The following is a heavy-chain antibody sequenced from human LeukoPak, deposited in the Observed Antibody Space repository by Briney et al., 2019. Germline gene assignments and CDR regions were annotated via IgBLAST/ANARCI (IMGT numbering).Heavy chain of an antibody. CDR2: VSNSGVST. CDR1: GFIFSTYA. V-gene: IGHV3-23*01. D-gene: IGHD1-1*01. Sequence: GGSLRLSCAASGFIFSTYAMNWVRQAPGKGLEWISGVSNSGVSTNYAASVKGRFTISRDNSKNMLYLQMNGLRAEDTAVYYCAKDWNPSPNWFGPWGQGTLVIVSP. CDR3: AKDWNPSPNWFGP. J-gene: IGHJ5*02.